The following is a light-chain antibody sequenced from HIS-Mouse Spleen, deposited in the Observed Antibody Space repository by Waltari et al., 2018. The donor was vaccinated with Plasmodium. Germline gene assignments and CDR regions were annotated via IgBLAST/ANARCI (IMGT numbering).Light chain of an antibody. CDR3: YSTDSSGNHRV. CDR1: ALPNKY. J-gene: IGLJ3*02. CDR2: EDS. Sequence: SYELTQPPSVSVSPGQTARITCSGDALPNKYAYWYQQKSGQAPVLVIYEDSKRPSGIPERFSGSSSGTMATLTISGGQVEDEADYYCYSTDSSGNHRVFGGGTKLTVL. V-gene: IGLV3-10*01.